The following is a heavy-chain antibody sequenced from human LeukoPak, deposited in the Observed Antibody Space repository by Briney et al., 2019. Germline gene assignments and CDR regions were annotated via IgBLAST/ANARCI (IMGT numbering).Heavy chain of an antibody. V-gene: IGHV5-51*01. D-gene: IGHD2-15*01. CDR2: IYPGDSDS. CDR1: GYSFTNYW. J-gene: IGHJ4*02. Sequence: GESLKISCKGSGYSFTNYWIGWVRQMPGKGLEWMGIIYPGDSDSRYSPSFQGQVTFSADKSISTAYLQWSSLKASDTAMHFCARGEGYVSSKFDYWGQGTLVTVSS. CDR3: ARGEGYVSSKFDY.